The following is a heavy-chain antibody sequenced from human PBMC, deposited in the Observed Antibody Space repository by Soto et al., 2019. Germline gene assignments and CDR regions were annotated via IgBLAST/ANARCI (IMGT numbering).Heavy chain of an antibody. CDR1: GDSVSSNSAA. J-gene: IGHJ6*02. V-gene: IGHV6-1*01. CDR2: TYYRSKWYN. CDR3: AREGTIFGVVIRGSYYYYVMYV. D-gene: IGHD3-3*01. Sequence: QTLSLSCAISGDSVSSNSAAWNWIRQSPSRGLEWLGRTYYRSKWYNDYAVSVKSRITINPDTSKNQFSLQLNSVTPEDTAVYYCAREGTIFGVVIRGSYYYYVMYVWGQGTKVTGS.